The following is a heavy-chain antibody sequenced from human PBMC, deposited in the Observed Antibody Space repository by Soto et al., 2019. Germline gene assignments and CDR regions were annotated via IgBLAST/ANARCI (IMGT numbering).Heavy chain of an antibody. CDR1: TSTIRNYG. CDR2: IWYDGSRK. J-gene: IGHJ6*02. V-gene: IGHV3-33*01. CDR3: ARGLWFGAPPLAGAMDV. D-gene: IGHD3-10*01. Sequence: QVQLVESGGGVVQPGRSLRLSCAASTSTIRNYGMHWVRQAPGKGLEWVAVIWYDGSRKYYVDSVKGRFTISRDNSNNTLYLQMNSLRVEDTAVDYCARGLWFGAPPLAGAMDVWGQGTTVTVSS.